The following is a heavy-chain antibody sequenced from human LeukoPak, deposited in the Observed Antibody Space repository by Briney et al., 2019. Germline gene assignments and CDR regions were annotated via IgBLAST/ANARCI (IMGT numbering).Heavy chain of an antibody. CDR1: GFTFSSYS. Sequence: GGSLRLSCAAFGFTFSSYSMNWVRQAPGKGLEWVSSISSSSSYIYYADSVKGRFTISRDNAKNSLYLQMNSLRAEDTAVYYCARAVIRRDIVATINSGRYYYYYGMDVWGQGTTVTVSS. CDR3: ARAVIRRDIVATINSGRYYYYYGMDV. D-gene: IGHD5-12*01. J-gene: IGHJ6*02. CDR2: ISSSSSYI. V-gene: IGHV3-21*01.